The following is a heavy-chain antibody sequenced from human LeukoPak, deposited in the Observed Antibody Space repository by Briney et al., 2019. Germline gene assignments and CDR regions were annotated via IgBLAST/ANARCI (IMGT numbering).Heavy chain of an antibody. Sequence: PSETLSLTCTVSGGSISSYYWSWIRQPPGKGLEWIGYIYYSGSTNYNPSLKSRVTISVDTSKNQFSLKLSSVTAADRAVYYCARGVWGSLGYWGQGTLVTVSS. D-gene: IGHD3-16*01. CDR3: ARGVWGSLGY. V-gene: IGHV4-59*01. CDR2: IYYSGST. J-gene: IGHJ4*02. CDR1: GGSISSYY.